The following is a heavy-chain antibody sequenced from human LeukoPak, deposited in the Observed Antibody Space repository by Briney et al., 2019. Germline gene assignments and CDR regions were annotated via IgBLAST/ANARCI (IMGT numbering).Heavy chain of an antibody. D-gene: IGHD3-10*01. J-gene: IGHJ5*02. CDR2: IGDDGSTT. V-gene: IGHV3-74*01. CDR1: GFTFSRCW. Sequence: GGSLRLSCAASGFTFSRCWMHWVRQAPGKGLVWVSRIGDDGSTTAYADSVKGRFTISRDNAKNTLHLQMNSLRAEDTAVYYCARASRGNWFDPWGQGTLVTVSS. CDR3: ARASRGNWFDP.